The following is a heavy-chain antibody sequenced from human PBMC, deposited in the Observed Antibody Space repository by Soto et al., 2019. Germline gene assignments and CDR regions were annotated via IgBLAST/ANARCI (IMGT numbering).Heavy chain of an antibody. Sequence: QVPLVQSGTEVKKPGSSVKVSCTASGGSSTNYALSWVRQAPGQGLEWMGGIIPVFGTPNYSPNFQDRVTITADKSTDTDYMELTRLRPEDTAMYFCSRSLYISGWVNWYFDLWGRGTLVTVSS. J-gene: IGHJ2*01. D-gene: IGHD6-19*01. CDR1: GGSSTNYA. V-gene: IGHV1-69*06. CDR2: IIPVFGTP. CDR3: SRSLYISGWVNWYFDL.